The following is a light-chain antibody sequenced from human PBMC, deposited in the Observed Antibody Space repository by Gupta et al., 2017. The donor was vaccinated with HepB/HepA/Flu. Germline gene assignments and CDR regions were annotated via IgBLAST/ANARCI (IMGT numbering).Light chain of an antibody. CDR1: QSVSSY. Sequence: EIVMPQSQAPLSVSPGERGTLPCRDSQSVSSYLAWYQQKPGQAPRLLLYGASTRATGIPARFSGSGAGTXFTLTIXRLQSEDFAFYYCQHNDNSPLTFGXGTKVEIK. CDR3: QHNDNSPLT. V-gene: IGKV3-15*01. CDR2: GAS. J-gene: IGKJ4*01.